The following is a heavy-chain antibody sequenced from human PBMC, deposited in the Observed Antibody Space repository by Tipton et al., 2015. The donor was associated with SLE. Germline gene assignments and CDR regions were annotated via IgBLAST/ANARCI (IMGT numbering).Heavy chain of an antibody. CDR2: IYSSGST. D-gene: IGHD2-2*01. J-gene: IGHJ4*02. V-gene: IGHV4-59*12. Sequence: TLSFTCSVSAGSISTSSWNWIRQPPGKGLEWIGYIYSSGSTNYNPSLTSRVTISVDMSKNQVSLKLSSVTAADTAVYYCARVAPAEVFDYWGQGTLVTVSS. CDR1: AGSISTSS. CDR3: ARVAPAEVFDY.